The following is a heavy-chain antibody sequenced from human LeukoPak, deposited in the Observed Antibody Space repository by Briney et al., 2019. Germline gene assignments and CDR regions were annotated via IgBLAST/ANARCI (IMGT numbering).Heavy chain of an antibody. CDR3: ARGVTAAGTGDY. CDR1: GYTFTGYC. CDR2: TNPNSGET. Sequence: ASVKVSCKASGYTFTGYCMHWVRQAPGQGLEWMGWTNPNSGETNYAQRFQGRVTMTRDTSISTAYMELSRLRSDDTAVYYCARGVTAAGTGDYWGQGTLVTVSS. D-gene: IGHD6-13*01. J-gene: IGHJ4*02. V-gene: IGHV1-2*02.